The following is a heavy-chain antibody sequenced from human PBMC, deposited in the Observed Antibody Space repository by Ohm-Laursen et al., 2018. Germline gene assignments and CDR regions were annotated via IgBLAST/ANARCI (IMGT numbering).Heavy chain of an antibody. CDR1: GFTFDDYT. CDR3: TKGNWGTAFDI. Sequence: SLRLFCAASGFTFDDYTMHWVRHAPGKGLEWVSGITSDSGSTDYADSVRGRFSISRDNAKNSLYLQMNSLRVEDMGLYYCTKGNWGTAFDIWGQGTMVTVSS. J-gene: IGHJ3*02. CDR2: ITSDSGST. D-gene: IGHD3-16*01. V-gene: IGHV3-9*03.